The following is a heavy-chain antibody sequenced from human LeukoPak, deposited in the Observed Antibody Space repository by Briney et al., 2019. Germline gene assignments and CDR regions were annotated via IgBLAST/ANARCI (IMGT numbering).Heavy chain of an antibody. D-gene: IGHD2-21*02. CDR3: ARGVPVTAIPYYFDY. J-gene: IGHJ4*02. CDR2: IIPILGIA. Sequence: SVKVSCKASGGTFSSYAISWVRQAPGQGLEWMGRIIPILGIANYAQKFQGRVTITADKSTSTAYMELSSLRPEDTAVYYCARGVPVTAIPYYFDYWGQGTLVTVSS. CDR1: GGTFSSYA. V-gene: IGHV1-69*04.